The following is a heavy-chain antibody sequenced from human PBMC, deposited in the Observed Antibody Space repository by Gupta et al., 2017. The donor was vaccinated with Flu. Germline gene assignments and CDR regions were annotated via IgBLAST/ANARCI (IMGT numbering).Heavy chain of an antibody. V-gene: IGHV2-5*02. CDR1: GFSLSTSGVG. D-gene: IGHD3-16*02. J-gene: IGHJ4*02. Sequence: QITLKESGPTLVKPTQTLTLTCTFSGFSLSTSGVGVGWIRQPPGKALEWLALIYWDDDKRYSPSLKSRLTITKDTSKNQVVLTMTNMDPVDTATYYCAHAGPLEELNYVWGSYRYKYYFDYWGQGTLVTVSS. CDR2: IYWDDDK. CDR3: AHAGPLEELNYVWGSYRYKYYFDY.